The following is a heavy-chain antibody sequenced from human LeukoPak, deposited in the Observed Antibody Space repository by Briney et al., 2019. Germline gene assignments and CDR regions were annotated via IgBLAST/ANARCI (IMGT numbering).Heavy chain of an antibody. CDR3: ARYQHRTSGYDNYYYYYYGMDV. V-gene: IGHV3-21*01. D-gene: IGHD5-12*01. Sequence: GGSLRLSCVASGFAFSDDSMNWVRQPPGKGLEWVSSISSTSTYIYYADSVKGRFTISRDNAKNSLYLQMNSLRAEDTAVYYCARYQHRTSGYDNYYYYYYGMDVWGQGTTVTVSS. CDR1: GFAFSDDS. CDR2: ISSTSTYI. J-gene: IGHJ6*02.